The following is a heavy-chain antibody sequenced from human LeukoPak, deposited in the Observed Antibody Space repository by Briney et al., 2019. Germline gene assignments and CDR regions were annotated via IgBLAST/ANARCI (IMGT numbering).Heavy chain of an antibody. Sequence: GASVKVSCKASGGTFSSYAISWVRQAPGQGLEWMGGIIPIFGTANYAQKFQGRVTITADESTSTAYMELSSLRSEDTAVYYCARGQRFLEWLSLPDYYYMDVWGKGTTVTVSS. CDR1: GGTFSSYA. V-gene: IGHV1-69*13. CDR2: IIPIFGTA. J-gene: IGHJ6*03. D-gene: IGHD3-3*01. CDR3: ARGQRFLEWLSLPDYYYMDV.